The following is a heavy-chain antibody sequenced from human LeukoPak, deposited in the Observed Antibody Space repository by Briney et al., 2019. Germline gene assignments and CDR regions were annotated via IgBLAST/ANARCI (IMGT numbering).Heavy chain of an antibody. CDR1: GFTFSSYA. CDR3: AKSQDSSSWRTFDDY. CDR2: IDGSGRNT. D-gene: IGHD6-6*01. V-gene: IGHV3-23*01. Sequence: GGSLRLSCAASGFTFSSYAMSWVRQAPGKGLEWVSAIDGSGRNTYYADSVKGRFTISRDNSKNTLYLQMNSLRAEDTAVYYCAKSQDSSSWRTFDDYWGQGTLVTVSS. J-gene: IGHJ4*02.